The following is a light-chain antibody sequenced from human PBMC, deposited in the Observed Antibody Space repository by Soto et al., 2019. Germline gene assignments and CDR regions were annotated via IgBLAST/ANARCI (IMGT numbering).Light chain of an antibody. Sequence: EIVLTQSPGTLSLSPGERATLSCRASQSVSSSYLAWYQQKPGQAPRLLIYGASNRATGIPDRFSGSGSGTDFTFTISRLEPEDFSVYYCQHYGSSPYTFGQGTKLEIK. J-gene: IGKJ2*01. CDR3: QHYGSSPYT. CDR1: QSVSSSY. CDR2: GAS. V-gene: IGKV3-20*01.